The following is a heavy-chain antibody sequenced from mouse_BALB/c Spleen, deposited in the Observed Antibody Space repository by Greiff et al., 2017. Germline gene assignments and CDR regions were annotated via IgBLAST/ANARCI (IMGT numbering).Heavy chain of an antibody. CDR3: ARNLPKEGYAMDY. CDR1: GFTFSSYT. V-gene: IGHV5-9*03. J-gene: IGHJ4*01. Sequence: EVKLMESGGGLVKPGGSLKLSCAASGFTFSSYTMSWVRQTPEKRLEWVATISSGGGNTYYPDSVKGRFTISRDNAKNNLYLQMSSLRSEDTALYYCARNLPKEGYAMDYWGQGTSVTVSS. D-gene: IGHD2-1*01. CDR2: ISSGGGNT.